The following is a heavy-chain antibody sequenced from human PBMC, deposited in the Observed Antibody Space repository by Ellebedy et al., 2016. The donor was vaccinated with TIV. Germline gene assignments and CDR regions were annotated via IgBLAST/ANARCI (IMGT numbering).Heavy chain of an antibody. J-gene: IGHJ4*02. CDR2: IYYSGST. CDR1: GGSISSYY. Sequence: MPSETLSLTCTVSGGSISSYYWSWIRQPPGKGLEWIGYIYYSGSTNYNPSLKSRVTISVDTSKNQFSLKLSSVTAADTAVYYCARVKRGDFDYWGQGTLVTVSS. D-gene: IGHD3-3*01. V-gene: IGHV4-59*01. CDR3: ARVKRGDFDY.